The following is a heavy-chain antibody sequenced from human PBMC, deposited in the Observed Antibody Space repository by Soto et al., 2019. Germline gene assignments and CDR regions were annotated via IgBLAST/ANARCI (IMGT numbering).Heavy chain of an antibody. D-gene: IGHD2-21*02. Sequence: QFQLVQSGAEEKKPGASVKVSCKSSGYTFTSYAMHWVRQAPGQRLEWMGWINAGNGNTKYSQKFQGRVTITRDTSASTAYMELSSLRSEDTALYYCARSIVVVTALDYWGQGTLVTVSS. V-gene: IGHV1-3*05. CDR3: ARSIVVVTALDY. CDR2: INAGNGNT. CDR1: GYTFTSYA. J-gene: IGHJ4*02.